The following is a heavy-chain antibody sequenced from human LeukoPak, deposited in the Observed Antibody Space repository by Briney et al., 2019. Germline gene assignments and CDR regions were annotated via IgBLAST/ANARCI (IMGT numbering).Heavy chain of an antibody. CDR1: GGTFSSYA. Sequence: ASVKASCKAAGGTFSSYAISWVRQAPGQGLEWMGGIIPIFGTANYAQKFQGRVTITADESTSTAYMELSSLRSEDTAVYYCARDREGSGYYFSYWGQGTLVTVSS. J-gene: IGHJ4*02. V-gene: IGHV1-69*01. CDR2: IIPIFGTA. D-gene: IGHD3-22*01. CDR3: ARDREGSGYYFSY.